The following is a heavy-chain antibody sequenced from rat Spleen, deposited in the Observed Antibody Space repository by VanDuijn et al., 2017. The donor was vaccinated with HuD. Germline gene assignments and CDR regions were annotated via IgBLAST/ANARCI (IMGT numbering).Heavy chain of an antibody. CDR1: GFTFSDYY. V-gene: IGHV5-20*01. D-gene: IGHD3-1*01. CDR3: ARRMALYFDY. J-gene: IGHJ3*01. CDR2: ISSDGGTT. Sequence: EVQLVESDGGLVQPGRSLKLSCAASGFTFSDYYMAWVRQAPTKGLEWVATISSDGGTTYYRDSVKGRFTISRDNAKSSLYLQMDSLRSEDTATYYCARRMALYFDYWGQGTMVTVSS.